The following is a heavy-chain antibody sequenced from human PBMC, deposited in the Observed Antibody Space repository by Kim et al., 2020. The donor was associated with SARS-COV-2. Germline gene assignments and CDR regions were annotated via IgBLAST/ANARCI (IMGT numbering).Heavy chain of an antibody. J-gene: IGHJ6*02. CDR2: IYYSGST. D-gene: IGHD2-21*02. V-gene: IGHV4-39*01. Sequence: SETLSLTCTVSGGSISSSSYYWGWIRQPPGKGLEWIGSIYYSGSTYYNPSLKSRVTISVDTSKNQFSLKLSSVTAADTAVYYCASQQWGRRKYEAYCGGDCYRLYGMDVWGQGTTVTVSS. CDR3: ASQQWGRRKYEAYCGGDCYRLYGMDV. CDR1: GGSISSSSYY.